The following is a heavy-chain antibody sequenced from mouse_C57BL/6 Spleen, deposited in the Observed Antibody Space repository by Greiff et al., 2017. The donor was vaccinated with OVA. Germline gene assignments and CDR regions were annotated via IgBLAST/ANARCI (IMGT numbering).Heavy chain of an antibody. Sequence: EVKVEESGVGLVKPGGSLKLSCAASGFTFSSYTMSWVRQTPEKRLEWVATISGGGGNTYYPDSVKGRFTISRDNAKNTLYLQMSSLRSEDTALYYCARHGGYYDAMDYWGQGTSVTVSS. CDR3: ARHGGYYDAMDY. CDR1: GFTFSSYT. CDR2: ISGGGGNT. J-gene: IGHJ4*01. D-gene: IGHD2-2*01. V-gene: IGHV5-9*01.